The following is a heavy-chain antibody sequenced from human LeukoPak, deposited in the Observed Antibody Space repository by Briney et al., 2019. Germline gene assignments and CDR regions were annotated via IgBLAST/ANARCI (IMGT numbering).Heavy chain of an antibody. CDR1: GGSISSSSYY. CDR2: IYYSGST. CDR3: ARHLATIQVPDAFDI. J-gene: IGHJ3*02. Sequence: PSETLSLTCTVSGGSISSSSYYWGWIRQPPGKGLEWIGSIYYSGSTYYNPSLKSRVTISVDTSKNQFSLKLSSVTAADTAVYYCARHLATIQVPDAFDIWGQGTMVTVSS. D-gene: IGHD5-24*01. V-gene: IGHV4-39*01.